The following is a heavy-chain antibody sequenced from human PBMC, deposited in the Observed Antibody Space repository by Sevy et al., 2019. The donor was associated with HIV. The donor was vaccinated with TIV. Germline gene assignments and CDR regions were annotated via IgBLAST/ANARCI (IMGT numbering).Heavy chain of an antibody. CDR1: GGTFSSYA. J-gene: IGHJ3*02. V-gene: IGHV1-69*13. Sequence: ASVKVSCKASGGTFSSYAISWVRQAPGQGLEWMGGIIPIFGTANYAQKFQGRVTITADESTSTAYMEPSSLRSEDTAVYYCARTSRITMIVGAAFDIWGQGTMVTVSS. CDR3: ARTSRITMIVGAAFDI. D-gene: IGHD3-22*01. CDR2: IIPIFGTA.